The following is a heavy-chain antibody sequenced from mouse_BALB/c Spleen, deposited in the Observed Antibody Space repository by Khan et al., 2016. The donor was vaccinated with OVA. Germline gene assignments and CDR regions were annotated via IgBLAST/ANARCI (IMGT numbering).Heavy chain of an antibody. CDR3: TRLAYYYYSEGFAY. CDR2: VSTGGSYT. CDR1: GFTFSTYG. V-gene: IGHV5-6*01. J-gene: IGHJ3*01. Sequence: EVQLVESGGDLVKPGGSLKLSCAASGFTFSTYGMSWVRQTPDRRLEWVATVSTGGSYTYYPDSLQGRFTIPRENAKNTLYLQMNSLKSDDTAIFYCTRLAYYYYSEGFAYWGPGTLVTVSA. D-gene: IGHD1-1*01.